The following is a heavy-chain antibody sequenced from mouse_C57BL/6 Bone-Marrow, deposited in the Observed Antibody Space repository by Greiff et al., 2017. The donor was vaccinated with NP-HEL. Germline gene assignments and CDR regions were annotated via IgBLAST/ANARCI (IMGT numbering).Heavy chain of an antibody. CDR2: INPSNGGT. CDR1: GYTFTSYW. D-gene: IGHD1-1*01. J-gene: IGHJ2*01. V-gene: IGHV1-53*01. Sequence: VQLQQPGTELVKPGASVKLSCKASGYTFTSYWMHWVKQRPGQGLEWIGNINPSNGGTNYNEKFKSKATLTVDKSSSTAYMQLSSLTSEDSAVYYCARVTLKFGNYYGSSYGYFDYWGQGTTLTVSS. CDR3: ARVTLKFGNYYGSSYGYFDY.